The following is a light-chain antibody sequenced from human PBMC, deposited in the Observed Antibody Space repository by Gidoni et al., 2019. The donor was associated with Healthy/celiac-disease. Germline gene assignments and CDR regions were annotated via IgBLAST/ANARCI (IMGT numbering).Light chain of an antibody. V-gene: IGKV1-39*01. CDR1: QSSNNY. CDR2: GTS. J-gene: IGKJ3*01. CDR3: QQSYSIPFT. Sequence: DIQMTQSPSSLSASVGDRVTITCRTSQSSNNYLNYLSWYQQRPGKAPKLLIYGTSSLQSGVPLRFSGSGSGTDFTLTISSLQPEDFATYLCQQSYSIPFTFGPGTKVEIK.